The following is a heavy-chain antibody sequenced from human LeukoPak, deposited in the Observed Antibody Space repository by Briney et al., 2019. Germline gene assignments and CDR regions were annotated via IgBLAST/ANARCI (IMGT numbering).Heavy chain of an antibody. V-gene: IGHV4-38-2*01. D-gene: IGHD6-19*01. CDR3: ARGRTAVADLHH. J-gene: IGHJ1*01. CDR2: IYHSGST. CDR1: GYSISSGYY. Sequence: SETLSLTCAVSGYSISSGYYWGWIRQPPGKGLKWIASIYHSGSTYYNPSLKSRVTISVDTSKNQFSLKLSSVTAADTAVYYCARGRTAVADLHHWGRGTLVTVSS.